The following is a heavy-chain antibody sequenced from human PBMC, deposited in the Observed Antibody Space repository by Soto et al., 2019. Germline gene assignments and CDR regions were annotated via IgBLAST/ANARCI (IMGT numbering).Heavy chain of an antibody. CDR3: ARMDTGYDYGYFDN. Sequence: GESVKISCQGSGYKFIDYWIVWVRQKPGKGLEWMGIIWPGDSETRYSPSFQGQVTISADKSINTAYLQWSSLKASDTAMYYCARMDTGYDYGYFDNWGQGTQVTVSS. D-gene: IGHD5-18*01. CDR1: GYKFIDYW. V-gene: IGHV5-51*01. J-gene: IGHJ4*02. CDR2: IWPGDSET.